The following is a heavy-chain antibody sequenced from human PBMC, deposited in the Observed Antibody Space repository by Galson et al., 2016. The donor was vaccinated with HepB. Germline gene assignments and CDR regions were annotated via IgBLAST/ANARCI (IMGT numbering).Heavy chain of an antibody. Sequence: SLRLSCAASGFNFRDFYMMWIRQAPRKRLEWVSYISSSGSGMDYADSVRGRFTVSRDNGQNSLFLHMNNLRAEDTAIYYCARDLRSGYDSGIDHWGQGTLVTVSS. V-gene: IGHV3-11*01. CDR1: GFNFRDFY. D-gene: IGHD5-12*01. CDR2: ISSSGSGM. CDR3: ARDLRSGYDSGIDH. J-gene: IGHJ4*02.